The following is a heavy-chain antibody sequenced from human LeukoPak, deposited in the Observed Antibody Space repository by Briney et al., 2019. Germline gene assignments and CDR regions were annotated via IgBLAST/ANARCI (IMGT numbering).Heavy chain of an antibody. Sequence: GGSLRLSCAASGFTFSSYAMSWVRQAPGKGLEWVSAISGSGGSTYYADSVKGRFTISRDNSKNTLYLQMNSLRAEDTAVYYCAGGVAARRFQATYYYMDVWGKGTTVTVSS. CDR1: GFTFSSYA. D-gene: IGHD6-6*01. V-gene: IGHV3-23*01. J-gene: IGHJ6*03. CDR2: ISGSGGST. CDR3: AGGVAARRFQATYYYMDV.